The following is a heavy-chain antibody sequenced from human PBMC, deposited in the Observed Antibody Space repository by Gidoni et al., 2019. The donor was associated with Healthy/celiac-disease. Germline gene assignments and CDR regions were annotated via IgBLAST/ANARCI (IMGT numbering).Heavy chain of an antibody. CDR3: AKRPLAYCGGDCYSS. CDR2: ISGSGGST. J-gene: IGHJ4*02. V-gene: IGHV3-23*01. Sequence: EVPLLESGGGLVQLGGSLRLSCAASGFTFSSYAMSWVRQAPGKGLEWGAAISGSGGSTYYADSVKGRFTISRDNSKNTLYLQMNSLRAEDTAVYYCAKRPLAYCGGDCYSSWGQGTLVTVSS. CDR1: GFTFSSYA. D-gene: IGHD2-21*02.